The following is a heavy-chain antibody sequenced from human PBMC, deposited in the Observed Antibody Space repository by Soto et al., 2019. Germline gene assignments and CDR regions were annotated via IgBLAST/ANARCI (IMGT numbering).Heavy chain of an antibody. CDR2: LSYVGSNK. D-gene: IGHD2-2*01. V-gene: IGHV3-30-3*01. CDR1: GFTFSSYA. CDR3: ARDRLVLVPAAMGGDYYYYGMDV. J-gene: IGHJ6*02. Sequence: GGSLRLSCAASGFTFSSYAMHWVRQAPGKGLEWVAVLSYVGSNKYYADSVKGRFTISRDNSNNTLYLQMNSLRAEDTAVYYCARDRLVLVPAAMGGDYYYYGMDVWGQGTTVTVSS.